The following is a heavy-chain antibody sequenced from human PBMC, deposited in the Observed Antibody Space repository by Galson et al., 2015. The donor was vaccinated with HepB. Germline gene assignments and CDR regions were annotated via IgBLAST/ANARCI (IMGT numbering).Heavy chain of an antibody. CDR3: AKARGPYGSGSPQGRH. V-gene: IGHV3-23*01. J-gene: IGHJ4*02. CDR1: GFSFSNYA. Sequence: SLRLSCAASGFSFSNYAMSWVRQAPGKGLEWVSSISGGGNTYYGDSVMGRFTISRDNSKDTLYLQMNNLRADDTALYYCAKARGPYGSGSPQGRHWGQGTLVTVSS. CDR2: ISGGGNT. D-gene: IGHD3-10*01.